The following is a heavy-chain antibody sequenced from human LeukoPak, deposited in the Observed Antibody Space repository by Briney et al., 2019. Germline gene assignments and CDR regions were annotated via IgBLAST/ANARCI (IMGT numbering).Heavy chain of an antibody. CDR2: ITTTSDYI. CDR3: AKVADYGDYAPLGH. D-gene: IGHD4-17*01. CDR1: GFSFSSYA. Sequence: GGSLRLSCAASGFSFSSYAMTWVRQPPGKGLQWVSSITTTSDYIYYSDSVKGRFTISRDNAKNSLYLQMNSLRAEDTAVYYCAKVADYGDYAPLGHWGQGTLVSVSS. V-gene: IGHV3-21*01. J-gene: IGHJ4*01.